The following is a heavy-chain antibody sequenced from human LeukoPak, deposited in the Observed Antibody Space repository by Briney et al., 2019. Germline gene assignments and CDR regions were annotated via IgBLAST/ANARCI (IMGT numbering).Heavy chain of an antibody. CDR3: AKRLGYYDSSEGYFDQ. Sequence: GGSLRLSCAASGFTFCSFGMHWVRQAPGKGLEWVAVISYDGSYKNYVDSVKGRFTISRDISKNTLYLQMNSLRAEDTAVYYCAKRLGYYDSSEGYFDQWGQGALVTVSS. CDR1: GFTFCSFG. CDR2: ISYDGSYK. V-gene: IGHV3-30*18. D-gene: IGHD3-22*01. J-gene: IGHJ4*02.